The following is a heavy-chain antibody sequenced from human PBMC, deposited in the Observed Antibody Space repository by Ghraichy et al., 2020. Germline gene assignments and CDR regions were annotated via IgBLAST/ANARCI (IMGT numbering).Heavy chain of an antibody. D-gene: IGHD6-13*01. Sequence: GGSLRLSCAASGFTFSSYSMNWVRQAPGKGLEWVSSISSSSSYIYYADSVKGRFTISRDNAKNSLYLQMNSLRAEDTAVYYCARGTIAARAISGYFDYWGQGTLVTVSS. CDR1: GFTFSSYS. V-gene: IGHV3-21*01. CDR3: ARGTIAARAISGYFDY. J-gene: IGHJ4*02. CDR2: ISSSSSYI.